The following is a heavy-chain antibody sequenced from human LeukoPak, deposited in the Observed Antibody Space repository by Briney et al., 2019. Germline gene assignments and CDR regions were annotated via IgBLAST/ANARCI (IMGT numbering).Heavy chain of an antibody. J-gene: IGHJ4*02. V-gene: IGHV3-43D*04. CDR2: IDWDSSRT. CDR1: GFTFHNHA. D-gene: IGHD1-26*01. Sequence: GGSLRLSCAASGFTFHNHAMHWVRQAPGKGPEWVSLIDWDSSRTYYTESVKGRFTISRDNSKNSLFLQMNSLRAEDTAVYYCARGGGSYFWEFDYWGQGTLVTVSS. CDR3: ARGGGSYFWEFDY.